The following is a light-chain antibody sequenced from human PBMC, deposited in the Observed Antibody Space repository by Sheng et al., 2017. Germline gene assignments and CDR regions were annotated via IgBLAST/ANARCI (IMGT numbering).Light chain of an antibody. V-gene: IGKV1-13*02. CDR3: QQFNIYPLT. J-gene: IGKJ4*01. CDR1: QGISTY. CDR2: DAS. Sequence: IQMTQSPSSLSASVGDRVTITCRASQGISTYLAWYQQKPGKVPKLVIYDASTLESGVSSRFSGSGSGTDFTLTISSLQPEDFASYYCQQFNIYPLTFGGGTKVEIK.